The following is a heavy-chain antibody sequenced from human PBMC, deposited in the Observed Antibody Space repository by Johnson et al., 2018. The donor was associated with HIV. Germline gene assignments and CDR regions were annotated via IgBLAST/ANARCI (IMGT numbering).Heavy chain of an antibody. D-gene: IGHD3-10*01. Sequence: VQLVESGGGLIQPGGSLRLSCAASDFTVSSNYMNWVRQAPGKGLEWVSVIYSGGSTYYADSVKGRFTISRDNSKNTLYLQMNSLRAEDTAVYYCARDRDYGSGAFDIWGQGTMVTVSS. CDR3: ARDRDYGSGAFDI. V-gene: IGHV3-53*01. CDR2: IYSGGST. CDR1: DFTVSSNY. J-gene: IGHJ3*02.